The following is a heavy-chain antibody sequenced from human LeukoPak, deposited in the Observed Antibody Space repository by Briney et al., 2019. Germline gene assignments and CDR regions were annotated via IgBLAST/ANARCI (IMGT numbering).Heavy chain of an antibody. CDR3: AREAGSGIDY. Sequence: SEALSLTCAVYGGSFSGYYWSWIRQPPGKGLEWIGEINHSGSTNYNPSLKSRVTISVDTSKNQFSLKLSSVTAADTAVYYCAREAGSGIDYWGQGTLVTVSS. D-gene: IGHD3-10*01. CDR1: GGSFSGYY. J-gene: IGHJ4*02. V-gene: IGHV4-34*01. CDR2: INHSGST.